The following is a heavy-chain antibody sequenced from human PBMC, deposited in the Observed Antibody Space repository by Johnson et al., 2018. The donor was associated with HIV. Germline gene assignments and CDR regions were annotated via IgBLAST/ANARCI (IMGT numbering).Heavy chain of an antibody. D-gene: IGHD1-7*01. CDR2: IWYDGSNT. CDR1: GFTFSSYA. CDR3: AKDGTMTWAFDI. V-gene: IGHV3-33*06. J-gene: IGHJ3*02. Sequence: QVQLVESGGGVVRPGGSLRLSCAASGFTFSSYAMHWVRQDPGKGLEWVAVIWYDGSNTYYADSVKGRFTVSRDNSKNTLYLQMNSLRAEDTAVYYCAKDGTMTWAFDIWGQGTMVTVSS.